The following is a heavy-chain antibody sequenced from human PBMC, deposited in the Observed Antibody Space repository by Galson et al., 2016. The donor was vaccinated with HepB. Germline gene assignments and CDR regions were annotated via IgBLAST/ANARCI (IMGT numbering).Heavy chain of an antibody. Sequence: SLRLSCAASGFIFSSYSMNWVRRAPGKGLEWVSYVSSSSSYIYYADSVKGRFTISRDNAKNSLYLQMNSLRDEDTAVYYCARDRLWAPNAFYIWGQGTMVTVSS. V-gene: IGHV3-48*02. CDR3: ARDRLWAPNAFYI. CDR2: VSSSSSYI. J-gene: IGHJ3*02. D-gene: IGHD1-26*01. CDR1: GFIFSSYS.